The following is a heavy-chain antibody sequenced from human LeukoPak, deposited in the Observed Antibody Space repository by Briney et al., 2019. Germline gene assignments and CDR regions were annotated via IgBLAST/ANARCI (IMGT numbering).Heavy chain of an antibody. J-gene: IGHJ4*02. CDR2: IYSGGST. V-gene: IGHV3-53*01. CDR3: ARDLRGDSSVLAGY. Sequence: GGSLRLSCAASGFTVSSNYMSWVRQAPGKGLEWVSVIYSGGSTYYADSVKGRFTISRDNSKNTLYLQMNSLRAEDTAVYYCARDLRGDSSVLAGYWGQGTLVTVSP. D-gene: IGHD3-22*01. CDR1: GFTVSSNY.